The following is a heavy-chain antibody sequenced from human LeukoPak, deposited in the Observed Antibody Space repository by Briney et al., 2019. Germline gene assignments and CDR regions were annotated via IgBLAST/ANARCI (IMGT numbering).Heavy chain of an antibody. CDR3: ARGLYGSSTSS. V-gene: IGHV4-34*01. J-gene: IGHJ4*02. CDR2: INHSGST. Sequence: SETLSLTCAVYGGSFSGYYWSWIRQPPGKGLEWIGEINHSGSTNYNPSLKSRVTISVDTSKNQFSLKLSSVTAADTAVYYCARGLYGSSTSSWGQGTLVTVSS. D-gene: IGHD2-2*01. CDR1: GGSFSGYY.